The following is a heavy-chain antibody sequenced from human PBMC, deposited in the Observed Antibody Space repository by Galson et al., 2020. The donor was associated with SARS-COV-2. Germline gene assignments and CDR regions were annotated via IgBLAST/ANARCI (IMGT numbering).Heavy chain of an antibody. CDR2: INPSGGST. V-gene: IGHV1-46*01. J-gene: IGHJ6*02. CDR3: AREEMATIRWVNYYYYGMDV. CDR1: GYTFTSYY. Sequence: SVKVSCKASGYTFTSYYMHWVRHAPGQGLEWMGIINPSGGSTSYAQKFQGRVTMTTDTSTSTVYMELSSLRSEDTAVYYCAREEMATIRWVNYYYYGMDVWGQGTTVTVSS. D-gene: IGHD5-12*01.